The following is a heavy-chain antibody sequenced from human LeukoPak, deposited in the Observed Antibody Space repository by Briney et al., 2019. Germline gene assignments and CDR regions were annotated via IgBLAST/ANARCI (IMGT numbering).Heavy chain of an antibody. Sequence: QSGGSLRLSCAASGFTFSSYAMSWVRQAPGKGLEWVSAISGSGGSTYYADSVKGRFTISRDNSKNTLHLQMNSLRAEDTAVYYCAKATTASPRNFDYWGQGTLVTVSS. CDR2: ISGSGGST. CDR1: GFTFSSYA. V-gene: IGHV3-23*01. J-gene: IGHJ4*02. CDR3: AKATTASPRNFDY. D-gene: IGHD2-21*02.